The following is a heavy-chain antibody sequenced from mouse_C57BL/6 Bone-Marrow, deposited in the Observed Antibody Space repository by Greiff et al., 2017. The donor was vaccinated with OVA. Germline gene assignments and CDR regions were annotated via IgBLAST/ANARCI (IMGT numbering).Heavy chain of an antibody. V-gene: IGHV1-54*01. Sequence: VQLQQSGAELVRPGTSVKVSCKASGYAFTNYLIEWVKQRPGQGLEWIGVINPGSGSTNYNEKFKGKATLTADKSSSTAYMQLSSLTSEDSAVYFCARATTVVEGAWFAYWGQGTLVTVSA. CDR1: GYAFTNYL. CDR3: ARATTVVEGAWFAY. D-gene: IGHD1-1*01. CDR2: INPGSGST. J-gene: IGHJ3*01.